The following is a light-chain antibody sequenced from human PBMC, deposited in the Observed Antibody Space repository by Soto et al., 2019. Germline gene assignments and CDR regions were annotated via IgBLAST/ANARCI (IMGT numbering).Light chain of an antibody. CDR3: QQYNSYWT. Sequence: DIQMTQSPSTLSASVGDRVTITCRASQSIRSWLAWYQQKPGKAPKLLIYKAPSLESGVPSRFSGSGSGTEFTLTISSLQPDDFATYYCQQYNSYWTFGQGTKVEIK. V-gene: IGKV1-5*03. J-gene: IGKJ1*01. CDR1: QSIRSW. CDR2: KAP.